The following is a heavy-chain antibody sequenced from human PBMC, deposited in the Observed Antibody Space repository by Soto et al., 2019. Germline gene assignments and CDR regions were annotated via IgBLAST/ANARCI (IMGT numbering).Heavy chain of an antibody. CDR2: FYHSRNS. V-gene: IGHV4-59*01. J-gene: IGHJ6*02. D-gene: IGHD5-18*01. Sequence: PSETLSLTCSVSGGSIRSYYWSWIRQSPEKGLEWIGYFYHSRNSKYNPSLKSRVTISVDTSKNQLSLSLRSVTAADTAVYFCARISSLEPYGYVNGGLDVWGQGTTVTVSS. CDR3: ARISSLEPYGYVNGGLDV. CDR1: GGSIRSYY.